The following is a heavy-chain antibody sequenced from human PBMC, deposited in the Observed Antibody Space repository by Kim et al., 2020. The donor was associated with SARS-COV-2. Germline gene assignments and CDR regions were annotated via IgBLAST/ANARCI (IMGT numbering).Heavy chain of an antibody. CDR1: GFTFSSYA. D-gene: IGHD6-13*01. J-gene: IGHJ3*02. CDR2: ISYDGSNK. Sequence: GGSLRLSCAASGFTFSSYAMHWVRQAPGKGLEWVAVISYDGSNKYYADSVKGRFTISRDNSKNTLYLQMNSLRAEDTAVYYCAREEQLDAFDIWGQGTMVTVSS. CDR3: AREEQLDAFDI. V-gene: IGHV3-30*04.